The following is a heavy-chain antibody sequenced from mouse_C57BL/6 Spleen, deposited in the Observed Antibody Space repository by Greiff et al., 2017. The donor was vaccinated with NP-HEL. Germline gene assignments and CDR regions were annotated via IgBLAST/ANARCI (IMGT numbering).Heavy chain of an antibody. CDR2: IHPSVSDT. CDR3: AILYDYDGFAY. V-gene: IGHV1-74*01. D-gene: IGHD2-4*01. CDR1: GYTFTSYW. J-gene: IGHJ3*01. Sequence: QVQLQQPGAELVKPGASVKVSCKASGYTFTSYWMHWVKQRPGQGLEWIGRIHPSVSDTNYNQKFKGKATLTVDKSSSTAYMQLSSLTSEDSAVYYCAILYDYDGFAYWGQGTLVTVSA.